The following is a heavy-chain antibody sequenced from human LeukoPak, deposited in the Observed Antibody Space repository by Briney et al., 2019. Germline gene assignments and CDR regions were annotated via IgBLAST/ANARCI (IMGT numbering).Heavy chain of an antibody. CDR1: GGSISSYY. D-gene: IGHD3-3*01. V-gene: IGHV4-59*01. Sequence: SETLSLTCTVSGGSISSYYWSWIRQPPGKGLEWIGYIYYSGSTNYNPSLKSRVTISVDTSKNQFSLKLSSVTAADTAVYYCASSKNDFWSGYYSKGRDYYYYMDVWGKGTTVTVSS. CDR3: ASSKNDFWSGYYSKGRDYYYYMDV. J-gene: IGHJ6*03. CDR2: IYYSGST.